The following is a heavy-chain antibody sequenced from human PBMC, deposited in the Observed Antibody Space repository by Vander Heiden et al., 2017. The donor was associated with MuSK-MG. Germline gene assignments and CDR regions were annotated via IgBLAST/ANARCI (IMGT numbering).Heavy chain of an antibody. CDR3: ARNGADFGGPPCYT. CDR1: GGTFRMFA. J-gene: IGHJ4*02. D-gene: IGHD4-17*01. CDR2: VIPIFGTA. Sequence: VQLVQSGAEVKKPGSSVKVSCKASGGTFRMFASRWVRQGTGQGLGGMGGVIPIFGTANYSQKFQGRVTTTADKSTSTAYMELSSLRSEDTAVSYFARNGADFGGPPCYTWGQGTLVTVSS. V-gene: IGHV1-69*06.